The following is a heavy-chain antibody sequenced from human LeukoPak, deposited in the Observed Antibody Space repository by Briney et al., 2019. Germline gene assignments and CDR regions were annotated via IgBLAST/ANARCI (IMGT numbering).Heavy chain of an antibody. CDR2: ISHEGSKK. CDR3: ARDRHAIVPYPIHY. V-gene: IGHV3-30-3*01. J-gene: IGHJ4*02. D-gene: IGHD3-22*01. Sequence: PGGSLRLSCAASGFTFSSYALHWVRQAPGMGLEWVAVISHEGSKKYYADSYKGRVTISRDTSKNTLYIQMNRLRSEDTAVYYCARDRHAIVPYPIHYWGQGTLGTVSS. CDR1: GFTFSSYA.